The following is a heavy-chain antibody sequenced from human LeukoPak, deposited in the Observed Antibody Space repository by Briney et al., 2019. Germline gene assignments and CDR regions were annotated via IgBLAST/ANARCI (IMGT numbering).Heavy chain of an antibody. CDR3: ARESPRYFDWLLDPPDY. J-gene: IGHJ4*02. V-gene: IGHV3-23*01. D-gene: IGHD3-9*01. CDR2: ISGSGGST. CDR1: GFTFSSYA. Sequence: GGSLRLSCAASGFTFSSYAMSWVRQAPGKGLEWVSGISGSGGSTYYADSVKGRFTISRDNAKNSLYLQMNSLRAEDTAVYYCARESPRYFDWLLDPPDYWGQGTLVTVSS.